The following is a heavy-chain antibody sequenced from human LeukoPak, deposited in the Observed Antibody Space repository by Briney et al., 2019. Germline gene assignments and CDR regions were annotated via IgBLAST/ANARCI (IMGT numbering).Heavy chain of an antibody. CDR3: ARVPQWEFFAFDI. V-gene: IGHV4-30-2*01. D-gene: IGHD1-26*01. CDR2: IYHSGST. J-gene: IGHJ3*02. CDR1: GGSISSGGYS. Sequence: PSETLSLTCAVSGGSISSGGYSWSWIRQPPGKGLEWIGYIYHSGSTYYNPSLKSRVTISVDRSKNQFSLKLSSVTAADTAVYYCARVPQWEFFAFDIWGQGTMVTVSS.